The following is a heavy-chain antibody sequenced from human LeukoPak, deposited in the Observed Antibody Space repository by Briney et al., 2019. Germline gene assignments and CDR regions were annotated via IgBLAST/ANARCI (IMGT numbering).Heavy chain of an antibody. D-gene: IGHD2-2*01. CDR1: GYAFADYY. Sequence: ASVKVCCKTSGYAFADYYLHWVRQAPGQGLQWVGWINPNSGATSYAQRSQGRVTMTRDTSTTTVYMELSSLRSDDTAVYYCARHMSRSDAFDVWGQGTLVTVSS. J-gene: IGHJ3*01. CDR2: INPNSGAT. V-gene: IGHV1-2*02. CDR3: ARHMSRSDAFDV.